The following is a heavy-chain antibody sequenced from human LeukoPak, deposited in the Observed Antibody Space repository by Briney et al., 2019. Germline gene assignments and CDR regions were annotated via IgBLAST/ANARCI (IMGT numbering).Heavy chain of an antibody. V-gene: IGHV3-23*01. D-gene: IGHD4-11*01. CDR2: IRGSGGST. Sequence: GGSLRLSCAASGFTFGSYAMTWVRQAPGKGLEWVSAIRGSGGSTSYADSVKGRFTVSRDNSKNTLYLQMTSLRAEDTAIYYCAKGDYNNYYYYYMDVWGKGITVTVSS. J-gene: IGHJ6*03. CDR1: GFTFGSYA. CDR3: AKGDYNNYYYYYMDV.